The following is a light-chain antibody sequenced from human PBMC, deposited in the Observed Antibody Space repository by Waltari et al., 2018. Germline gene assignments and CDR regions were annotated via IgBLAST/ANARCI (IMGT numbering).Light chain of an antibody. CDR3: QQRSNWPGT. V-gene: IGKV3-11*01. CDR2: DAS. CDR1: QSVSSY. Sequence: EIVLTQSPATLSLSPGERATLSCRASQSVSSYLGWYQQKHGQAPRLLIYDASNSATGIPARFSGSGSGTDFTLTISSLEPEDFAFYYCQQRSNWPGTFGQGTKLEI. J-gene: IGKJ2*01.